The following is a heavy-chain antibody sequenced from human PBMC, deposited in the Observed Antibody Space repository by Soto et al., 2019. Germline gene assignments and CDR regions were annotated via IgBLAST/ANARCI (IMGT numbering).Heavy chain of an antibody. V-gene: IGHV1-69*02. CDR1: GYTLTELS. CDR2: IIPILGIA. J-gene: IGHJ4*02. D-gene: IGHD2-15*01. CDR3: ARSAVAATSVYFDY. Sequence: SVKVSCKVSGYTLTELSMHWVRQAPGKGLEWMGRIIPILGIANYAQKFQGRVTITADKSTSTAYMELSSLRSEDTAVYYCARSAVAATSVYFDYWGQGTLVTVSS.